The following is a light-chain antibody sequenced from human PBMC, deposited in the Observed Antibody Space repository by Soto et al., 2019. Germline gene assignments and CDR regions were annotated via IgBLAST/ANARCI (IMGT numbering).Light chain of an antibody. CDR1: SSDIGGCDC. Sequence: QSALTQPPSGSGSPGQSVTISCTGTSSDIGGCDCVSWYQHHPGKAPKLLIYEVSQRPSGVPDRFSGSKSGNTASLTVSGLQADDEGDYYCSSYGGSDTYVFGTGTKLTVL. CDR2: EVS. J-gene: IGLJ1*01. V-gene: IGLV2-8*01. CDR3: SSYGGSDTYV.